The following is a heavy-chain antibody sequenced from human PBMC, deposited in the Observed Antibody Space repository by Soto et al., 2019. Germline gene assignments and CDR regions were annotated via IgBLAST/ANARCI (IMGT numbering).Heavy chain of an antibody. D-gene: IGHD3-3*02. V-gene: IGHV3-48*02. CDR1: GLSLSAYR. CDR3: ARDHLWAFDY. Sequence: GSLRLSCAASGLSLSAYRMTWLRQAALEGLECVSYLDWRGGAINHVDSVKGRFTISIDHAKNSLYLQLNSLRDEDTAVYFCARDHLWAFDYWGQGVLVTVSS. CDR2: LDWRGGAI. J-gene: IGHJ4*02.